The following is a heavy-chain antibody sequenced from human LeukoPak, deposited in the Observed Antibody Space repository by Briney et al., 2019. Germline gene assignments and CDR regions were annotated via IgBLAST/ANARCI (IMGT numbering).Heavy chain of an antibody. Sequence: GGSLRLSCTASGFIFSSYWMTWVRQAPGKGLEWVSAISGSGGSTYYADSVKGRFTISRDNSKNTLYLQMNSLRAEDTAVYYCAKAGDYVYYYYGMDVWGQGTTVTVSS. CDR2: ISGSGGST. CDR1: GFIFSSYW. D-gene: IGHD4-17*01. J-gene: IGHJ6*02. CDR3: AKAGDYVYYYYGMDV. V-gene: IGHV3-23*01.